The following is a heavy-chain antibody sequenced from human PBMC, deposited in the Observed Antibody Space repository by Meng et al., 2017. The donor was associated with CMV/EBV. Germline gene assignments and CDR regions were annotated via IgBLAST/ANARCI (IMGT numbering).Heavy chain of an antibody. CDR3: ARVLQVVVAATKGGMDV. Sequence: SLKISCAASGFTFSSYAMHWVRQAPGKGLEWVAVISYDGSNKYYADSVKGRFTISRDNSKNTLYLQMNSLRAEDTAVYYCARVLQVVVAATKGGMDVWGQGTTVTVSS. CDR2: ISYDGSNK. D-gene: IGHD2-15*01. V-gene: IGHV3-30*04. CDR1: GFTFSSYA. J-gene: IGHJ6*02.